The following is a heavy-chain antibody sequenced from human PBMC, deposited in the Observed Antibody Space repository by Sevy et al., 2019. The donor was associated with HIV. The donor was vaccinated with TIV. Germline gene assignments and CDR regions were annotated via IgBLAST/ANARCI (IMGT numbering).Heavy chain of an antibody. V-gene: IGHV3-13*01. CDR1: GFTFSSYD. D-gene: IGHD3-22*01. J-gene: IGHJ4*02. CDR2: IGTAGDT. CDR3: ARGGADGPYYYDSSGYYFDY. Sequence: GVSLRLSCAASGFTFSSYDMHWVRQATGKGLEWVSAIGTAGDTYYPGSVKGRFTISRENAKNSLYLQMNSLRAGDTAVYYCARGGADGPYYYDSSGYYFDYWGQGTLVTVSS.